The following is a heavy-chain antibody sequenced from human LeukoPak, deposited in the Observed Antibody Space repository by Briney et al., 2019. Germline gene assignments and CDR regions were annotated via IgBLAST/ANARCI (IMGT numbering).Heavy chain of an antibody. CDR2: ISSSSSYI. Sequence: GGSLRLSCAASGFTFSSYSMNWVRQAPGKGLEWVSSISSSSSYIYSADSVKGRFTISRDNAKNSLYLQMNSLRAADTAVYYCARAYYYGSGSPSNEGYYDGMDVWGHGTTVTVSS. V-gene: IGHV3-21*01. CDR1: GFTFSSYS. D-gene: IGHD3-10*01. J-gene: IGHJ6*02. CDR3: ARAYYYGSGSPSNEGYYDGMDV.